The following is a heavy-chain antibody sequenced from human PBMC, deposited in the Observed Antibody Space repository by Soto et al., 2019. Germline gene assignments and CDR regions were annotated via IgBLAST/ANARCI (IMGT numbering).Heavy chain of an antibody. J-gene: IGHJ6*02. CDR3: AKLAAAGTSPGYYYYYGMDV. CDR1: GFTFSSYG. CDR2: ISYDGSNK. V-gene: IGHV3-30*18. D-gene: IGHD6-13*01. Sequence: QVQLVESGGGVVQPGRSLRLSCAASGFTFSSYGMHWVRQAPGKGLEWVAVISYDGSNKYYADSVKGRFTISRDNSKNTLYLQMNSLRAEDTAVYCCAKLAAAGTSPGYYYYYGMDVWGQGTTVTVSS.